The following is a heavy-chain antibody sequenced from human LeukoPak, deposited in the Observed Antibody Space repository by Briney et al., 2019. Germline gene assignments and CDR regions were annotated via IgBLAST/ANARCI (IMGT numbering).Heavy chain of an antibody. V-gene: IGHV3-74*01. CDR3: ARDLTGCSGGSCLSPNWFDP. D-gene: IGHD2-15*01. Sequence: QPGGSLRLSCAASGFTFSSYWMHWVRQAPGKGLVWVSRINSDGSSTSYADSVKGRFTISRDNAKNTLYLQMNSLRAEDTAVYYCARDLTGCSGGSCLSPNWFDPWGQGTLVTVSS. CDR2: INSDGSST. J-gene: IGHJ5*02. CDR1: GFTFSSYW.